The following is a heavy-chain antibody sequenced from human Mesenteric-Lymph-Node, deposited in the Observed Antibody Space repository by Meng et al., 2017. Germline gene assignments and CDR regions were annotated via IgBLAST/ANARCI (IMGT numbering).Heavy chain of an antibody. J-gene: IGHJ4*02. CDR3: ARDFQSEWEMPSFFDY. V-gene: IGHV3-48*03. Sequence: GESLKISCAASGLSFSGYAMHWVRQAPRKGLEWVSYISSSGFSIYYSESVKGRFTISRDDAKNSVYLQMNSLRAEDTAVYYCARDFQSEWEMPSFFDYWGQGTLVTVSS. D-gene: IGHD1-26*01. CDR1: GLSFSGYA. CDR2: ISSSGFSI.